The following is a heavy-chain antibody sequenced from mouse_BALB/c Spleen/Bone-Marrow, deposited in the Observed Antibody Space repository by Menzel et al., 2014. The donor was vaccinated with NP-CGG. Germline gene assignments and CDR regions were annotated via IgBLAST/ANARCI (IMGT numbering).Heavy chain of an antibody. CDR3: TLTGTGAMDY. V-gene: IGHV6-6*02. CDR2: IRLKSDNYAT. D-gene: IGHD4-1*01. Sequence: EVMLVESGGGLVQPGGSMKLSCVASGFTFSSYWMPWVRQSPEKGLEWVAEIRLKSDNYATHYAESVKGKFTISRDDSKSRLYLQMNSLRAEDTGIYYCTLTGTGAMDYWGQGTSVTVSS. CDR1: GFTFSSYW. J-gene: IGHJ4*01.